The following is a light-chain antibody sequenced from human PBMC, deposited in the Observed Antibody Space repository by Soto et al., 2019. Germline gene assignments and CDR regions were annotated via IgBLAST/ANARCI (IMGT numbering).Light chain of an antibody. Sequence: EIVLTQSPATLSLSPGERATLSCRASQSVSSFLAWYQQKPGQAPRLLIYDASNRATGIPARFSGSGSGTDFTLTISSLEPEDFAVYYCQQHSNWPPLIFGGGTKVEIK. J-gene: IGKJ4*01. CDR2: DAS. V-gene: IGKV3-11*01. CDR3: QQHSNWPPLI. CDR1: QSVSSF.